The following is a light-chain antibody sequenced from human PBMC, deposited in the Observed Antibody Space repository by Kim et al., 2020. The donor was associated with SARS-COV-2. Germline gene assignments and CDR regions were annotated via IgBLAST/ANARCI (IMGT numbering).Light chain of an antibody. CDR3: QQYDKWPRT. CDR1: QSVGSN. V-gene: IGKV3-15*01. Sequence: EIVMTQSPATLSVSPGERATLSCRAGQSVGSNLAWYQQKPGQAPRLLINAASTRATGIPARFSGSGSGTDFTLTISSLQSEDFAVYYCQQYDKWPRTLGQGTELEI. J-gene: IGKJ2*01. CDR2: AAS.